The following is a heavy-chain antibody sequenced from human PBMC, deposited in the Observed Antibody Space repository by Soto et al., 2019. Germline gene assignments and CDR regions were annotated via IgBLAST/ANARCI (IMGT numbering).Heavy chain of an antibody. J-gene: IGHJ6*02. V-gene: IGHV4-4*02. CDR3: ARDVPQRYYYYGMDV. CDR1: GGSISSGNW. CDR2: IQHNGST. D-gene: IGHD1-20*01. Sequence: QVQLQESGPGLVKPSGTLSLTCAVSGGSISSGNWWSWVRQSPRKGLEWIGEIQHNGSTNYNPSLKSRVTLSIDKSKQQFSLKLSSVTAADTAVYYCARDVPQRYYYYGMDVWGQGTTVTVSS.